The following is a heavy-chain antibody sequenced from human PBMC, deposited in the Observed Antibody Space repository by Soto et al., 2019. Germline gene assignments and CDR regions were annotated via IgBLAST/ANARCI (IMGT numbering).Heavy chain of an antibody. J-gene: IGHJ4*02. D-gene: IGHD2-2*02. CDR1: GYTLTSYV. CDR3: ASSIGYCSSTSCYTVGYFDY. Sequence: ASVKVSCKASGYTLTSYVISWVRQAPGQGLEWMGWISAYNGNTNYAQKLQGRVTMTTDTSTSTAYMELRSLRSDDTAVYYCASSIGYCSSTSCYTVGYFDYWGQGTLVTVSS. CDR2: ISAYNGNT. V-gene: IGHV1-18*01.